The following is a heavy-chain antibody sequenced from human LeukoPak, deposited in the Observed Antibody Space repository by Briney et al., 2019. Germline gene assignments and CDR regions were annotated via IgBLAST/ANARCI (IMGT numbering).Heavy chain of an antibody. J-gene: IGHJ4*02. CDR3: AGTYSSGWYFLDY. Sequence: RGSLRLSCAASGFTFSIYAMHWVRQAPGKGLEWVAVISYDGSNKYYADSVKGRFTISRDNSKNTLYLQMNSLRAEDTAVYYCAGTYSSGWYFLDYWGQGTLVTVSS. D-gene: IGHD6-19*01. V-gene: IGHV3-30-3*01. CDR1: GFTFSIYA. CDR2: ISYDGSNK.